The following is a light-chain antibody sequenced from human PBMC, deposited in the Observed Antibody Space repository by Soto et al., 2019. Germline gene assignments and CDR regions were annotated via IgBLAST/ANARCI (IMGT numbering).Light chain of an antibody. Sequence: QSVLTQPPSVSGAPGQRVTISCAGTSSNIGAGYGVHWYQQLPGRAPKLLIHNYVNRPSGVPYRFSGSKSGTSASLAITGLQGEDEGDYYCQSYDSNLSGSLFGGGTKVTVL. CDR2: NYV. V-gene: IGLV1-40*01. CDR3: QSYDSNLSGSL. J-gene: IGLJ2*01. CDR1: SSNIGAGYG.